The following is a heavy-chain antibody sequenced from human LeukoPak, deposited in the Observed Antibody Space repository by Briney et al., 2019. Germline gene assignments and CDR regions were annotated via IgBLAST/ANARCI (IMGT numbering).Heavy chain of an antibody. CDR1: GFTFSSYA. CDR2: ISYNGSNK. J-gene: IGHJ4*02. Sequence: GGSLRLSCAASGFTFSSYAMHWVRQAPGKGLEWVTLISYNGSNKFYTDSVKGRFTISRDNSKNMLYLQMNSLRAEDTAVYYCAREITGTNDYWGQGTLVTVSS. V-gene: IGHV3-30*04. CDR3: AREITGTNDY. D-gene: IGHD1-7*01.